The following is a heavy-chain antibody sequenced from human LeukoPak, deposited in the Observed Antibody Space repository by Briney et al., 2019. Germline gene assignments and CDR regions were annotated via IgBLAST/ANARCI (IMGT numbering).Heavy chain of an antibody. CDR3: AREGPLYGSGSYVERGAFDI. CDR1: GGSISSSSYY. J-gene: IGHJ3*02. Sequence: SETLSLTCTVSGGSISSSSYYWGWVRQPPGKGLEWIGYIYYSGSTYYNPSLKSRVTISVDTSKNQFSLKLSSVTAADTAVYFCAREGPLYGSGSYVERGAFDIWGQGTMVTVSS. CDR2: IYYSGST. V-gene: IGHV4-30-4*08. D-gene: IGHD3-10*01.